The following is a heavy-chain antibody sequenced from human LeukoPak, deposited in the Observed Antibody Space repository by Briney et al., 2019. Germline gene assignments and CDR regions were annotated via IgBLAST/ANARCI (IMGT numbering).Heavy chain of an antibody. D-gene: IGHD3-22*01. CDR1: GFTFSSYS. CDR2: ISSSSSYI. CDR3: ARGPYYYDSSGYSNY. V-gene: IGHV3-21*01. Sequence: PGGSLRLSCGVSGFTFSSYSMNWVRQAPGKGLEWVSSISSSSSYIYYADSVKGRFTISRDNAKNSLYLQMNSLRAEDTAVYYCARGPYYYDSSGYSNYWGQGTLVTVSS. J-gene: IGHJ4*02.